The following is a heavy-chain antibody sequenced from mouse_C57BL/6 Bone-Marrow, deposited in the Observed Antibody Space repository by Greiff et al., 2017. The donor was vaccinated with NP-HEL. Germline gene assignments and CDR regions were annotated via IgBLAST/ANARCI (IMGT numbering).Heavy chain of an antibody. CDR1: GYSITSDY. J-gene: IGHJ4*01. V-gene: IGHV3-8*01. Sequence: EVKVVESGPGLAKPSQTLSLTCSVTGYSITSDYWNWIRKFPGNKLEYMGYISYSGSTYYNPSLKSRISITRDTSKNQYYLQLNSVTTEDTATYDCARGVTPYYYAMDYWGQGTSVTVSS. CDR3: ARGVTPYYYAMDY. CDR2: ISYSGST. D-gene: IGHD2-2*01.